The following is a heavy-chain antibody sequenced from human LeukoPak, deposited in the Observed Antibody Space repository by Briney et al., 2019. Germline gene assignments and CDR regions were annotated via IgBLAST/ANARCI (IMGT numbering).Heavy chain of an antibody. V-gene: IGHV6-1*01. CDR2: TYYRSKWFI. Sequence: SQTLSLTCGISGDSVSSNSAAWNWIRQSPSRGLEWLGRTYYRSKWFINYAPFVKSRIIINPDTPKNQVTLQLNSVTPEDTAVYYCTRSDCSSGRCPGFDNWGQGTLVTVSS. D-gene: IGHD6-19*01. J-gene: IGHJ4*02. CDR3: TRSDCSSGRCPGFDN. CDR1: GDSVSSNSAA.